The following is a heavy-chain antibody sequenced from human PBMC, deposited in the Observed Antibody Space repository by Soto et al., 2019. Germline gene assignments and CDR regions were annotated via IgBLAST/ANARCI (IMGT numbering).Heavy chain of an antibody. D-gene: IGHD1-26*01. V-gene: IGHV4-59*01. J-gene: IGHJ4*02. CDR2: IYYSGST. Sequence: SETLSLTCTVSGGSISNYYWSWIRQPPGKGLEWIGFIYYSGSTSYNPSLKSRVTISVDTSKNQFSLNLSSVSAADTAVYYCARYSGTYYVYWGQGTLVT. CDR1: GGSISNYY. CDR3: ARYSGTYYVY.